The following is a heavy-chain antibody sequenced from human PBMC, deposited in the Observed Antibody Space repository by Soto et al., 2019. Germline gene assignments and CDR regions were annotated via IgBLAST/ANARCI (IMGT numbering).Heavy chain of an antibody. CDR2: IYHSGST. V-gene: IGHV4-59*12. CDR3: ARATYYKHY. J-gene: IGHJ4*02. Sequence: SETLSLTCTVSGGSITTYYWSWIRQPPGKELEWIGYIYHSGSTDYNPSLRDRVSLSLDTSKNQFSLQLSSLTATDTAVYYCARATYYKHYWGQGTLVTVSS. D-gene: IGHD2-2*02. CDR1: GGSITTYY.